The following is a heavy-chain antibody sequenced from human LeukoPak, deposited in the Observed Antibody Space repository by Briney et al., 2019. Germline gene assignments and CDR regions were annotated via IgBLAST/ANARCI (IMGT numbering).Heavy chain of an antibody. V-gene: IGHV4-34*01. CDR3: ATSFSGSYYNWFDP. D-gene: IGHD1-26*01. Sequence: PSDTLSHTCAVYGGSFSGYYWSWLRQPPGNGLGWIGEINHSGSTNYNPSLKSRVTISVDTSKNQFSLKLSSVTAADTAVYYCATSFSGSYYNWFDPWGQGTLVTVSS. J-gene: IGHJ5*02. CDR1: GGSFSGYY. CDR2: INHSGST.